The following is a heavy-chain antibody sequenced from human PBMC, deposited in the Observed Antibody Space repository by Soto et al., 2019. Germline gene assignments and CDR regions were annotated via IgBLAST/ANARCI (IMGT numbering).Heavy chain of an antibody. J-gene: IGHJ4*02. CDR3: AKQFEFGGLEDY. D-gene: IGHD1-1*01. CDR1: GFTFSNHG. CDR2: ISHDGSSK. V-gene: IGHV3-30*18. Sequence: QVQLVESGGGVVQPGRSLRLSCVASGFTFSNHGMHWVRQAPGKVLEWVAVISHDGSSKYYADSVKGRFSISRDNSENTMYLQMDSLSVEDTALYYCAKQFEFGGLEDYWGQGTLVTVSS.